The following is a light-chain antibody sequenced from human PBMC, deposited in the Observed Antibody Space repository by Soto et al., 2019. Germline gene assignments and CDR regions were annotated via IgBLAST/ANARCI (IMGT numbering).Light chain of an antibody. CDR3: QQNKEWPGT. V-gene: IGKV3-15*01. Sequence: EIVMTQSPATLSVSPVEIGTLSCMASQSVSNYLAWFQQKPGQAPRLLIYDASTRATGIPVRFSGSGSGTEFTLTISSLQSEDFGVYYCQQNKEWPGTFGQGTKVDIK. CDR1: QSVSNY. J-gene: IGKJ1*01. CDR2: DAS.